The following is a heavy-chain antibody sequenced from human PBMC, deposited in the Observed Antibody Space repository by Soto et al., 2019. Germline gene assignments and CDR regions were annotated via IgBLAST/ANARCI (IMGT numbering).Heavy chain of an antibody. CDR3: VKGIAYCGGDCYTTFDY. D-gene: IGHD2-21*02. J-gene: IGHJ4*02. Sequence: LRRSCAASGFSFRCYAISWVRQSPGKGLEWGSAISGSGGSTYYADSVKRRFTISRDNSKNTLYQQMNRLRAEDTAVYSCVKGIAYCGGDCYTTFDYWGQGTLVTVSS. CDR1: GFSFRCYA. CDR2: ISGSGGST. V-gene: IGHV3-23*01.